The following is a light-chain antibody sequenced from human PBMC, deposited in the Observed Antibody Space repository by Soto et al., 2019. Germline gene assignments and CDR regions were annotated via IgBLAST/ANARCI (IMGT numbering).Light chain of an antibody. Sequence: QSVLTQPASVSGSPGQSITIFCAGTMRDIGAYNLVSWYQQHPGRAPQLIIYEVLNRPPGSSFRFSGSKSGNTASLTISGLQAEDEADYYCSSFTSRSSLIFGGGTKLTVL. V-gene: IGLV2-14*01. CDR3: SSFTSRSSLI. J-gene: IGLJ2*01. CDR1: MRDIGAYNL. CDR2: EVL.